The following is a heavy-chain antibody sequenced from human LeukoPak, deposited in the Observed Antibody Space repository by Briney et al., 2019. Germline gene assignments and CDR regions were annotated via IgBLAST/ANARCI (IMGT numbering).Heavy chain of an antibody. CDR2: IIPIFGTA. CDR1: GYTFTSYY. CDR3: ARDIPAYCGGDCYPGWFDP. V-gene: IGHV1-69*13. J-gene: IGHJ5*02. D-gene: IGHD2-21*02. Sequence: ASVTVSCKASGYTFTSYYMHWVRQAPGQGLEWMGGIIPIFGTANYAQKFQGRVTITADESTSTAYMELSSLRSEDTAVYYCARDIPAYCGGDCYPGWFDPWGPGTLVTVSS.